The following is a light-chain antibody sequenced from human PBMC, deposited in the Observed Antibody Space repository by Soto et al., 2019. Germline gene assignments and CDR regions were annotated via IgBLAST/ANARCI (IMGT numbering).Light chain of an antibody. Sequence: VLPQSPDTLSLSPGDRATLSCRASQSVRSTFLAWYQQKPGQAPRLLIYGASNRAAGIPERFSGSASGTEFTLPISRLEPDDSAVYYCQQYHDSPMNTFGQGNKRPIK. V-gene: IGKV3-20*01. CDR3: QQYHDSPMNT. CDR2: GAS. CDR1: QSVRSTF. J-gene: IGKJ2*01.